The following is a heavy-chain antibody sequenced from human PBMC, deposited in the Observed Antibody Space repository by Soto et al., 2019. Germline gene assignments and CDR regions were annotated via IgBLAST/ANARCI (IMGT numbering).Heavy chain of an antibody. D-gene: IGHD6-13*01. CDR2: IYYSGST. CDR3: ARRQIPPPTRGAANARGGMDV. V-gene: IGHV4-31*03. Sequence: PSETLSLTCTVSVGSISSGGYYWSWIRQHPGKGLEWIGYIYYSGSTYYNPSLKSRVTISVDTSKNQFSLKLSSVTAEDTAVYYCARRQIPPPTRGAANARGGMDVWGQGTTVTVSS. J-gene: IGHJ6*02. CDR1: VGSISSGGYY.